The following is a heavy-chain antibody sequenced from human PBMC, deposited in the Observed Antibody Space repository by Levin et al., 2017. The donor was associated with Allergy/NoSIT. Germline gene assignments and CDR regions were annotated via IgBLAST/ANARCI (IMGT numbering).Heavy chain of an antibody. CDR1: GFTFSSYS. V-gene: IGHV3-48*01. CDR3: ARSITIFGVVTTSFDY. D-gene: IGHD3-3*01. CDR2: ISSSSSTI. J-gene: IGHJ4*02. Sequence: PGGSLRLSCAASGFTFSSYSMNWVRQAPGKGLEWVSYISSSSSTIYYADSVKGRFTISRDNAKNSLYLQMNSLRAEDTAVYYCARSITIFGVVTTSFDYWGQGTLVTVSS.